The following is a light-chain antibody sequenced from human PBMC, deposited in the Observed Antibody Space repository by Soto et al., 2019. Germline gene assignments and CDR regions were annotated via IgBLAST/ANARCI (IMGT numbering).Light chain of an antibody. J-gene: IGLJ3*02. CDR3: CSYAGSSTWV. Sequence: QSALTQPASVSGSPGQSITLSCTGTSSDVGSYNLVSWYQQHPDKAPKLIIYEGNKRPSGVSYRFSASKSGNTASLTISGLQTEDEADYYCCSYAGSSTWVFGGGTQLTVL. CDR2: EGN. CDR1: SSDVGSYNL. V-gene: IGLV2-23*01.